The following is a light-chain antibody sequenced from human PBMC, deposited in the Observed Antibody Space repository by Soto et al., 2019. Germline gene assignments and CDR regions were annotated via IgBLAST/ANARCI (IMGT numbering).Light chain of an antibody. J-gene: IGKJ5*01. V-gene: IGKV3D-15*01. CDR3: QQYNNWPPLT. CDR2: GAS. CDR1: QSVASRN. Sequence: EIVMTQSPATLSVSPGERATLSCRASQSVASRNLAWYQQKSGQAPRLLIYGASSRAIHTPDRFSGSGSGTEFTLTISSLQSEDFAVYYCQQYNNWPPLTFGQGTRLEIK.